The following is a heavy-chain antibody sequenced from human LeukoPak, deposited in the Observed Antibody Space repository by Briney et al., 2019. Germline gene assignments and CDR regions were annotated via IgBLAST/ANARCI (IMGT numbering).Heavy chain of an antibody. D-gene: IGHD6-13*01. CDR2: ISSSGSTI. J-gene: IGHJ6*02. V-gene: IGHV3-48*03. CDR1: GFPFSSYE. Sequence: GGSLRLSCAASGFPFSSYEMNWVRQAPGKGLEWVSYISSSGSTIYYADSVKGRFTISRDNPKTSLYLQMNSLRAEDTAVYYCARAYHSSSWYNYYYYYGMDVWGQGTTVTVSS. CDR3: ARAYHSSSWYNYYYYYGMDV.